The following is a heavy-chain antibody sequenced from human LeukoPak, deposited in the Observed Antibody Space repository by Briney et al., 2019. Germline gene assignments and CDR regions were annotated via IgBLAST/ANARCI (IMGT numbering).Heavy chain of an antibody. V-gene: IGHV1-18*01. J-gene: IGHJ6*02. CDR2: ISGYNGKT. CDR3: ARNWPDITATTCRGMDV. D-gene: IGHD1-7*01. CDR1: AYTFTSYG. Sequence: ASVKVSCKASAYTFTSYGITWVRQAPGQGLEWMGWISGYNGKTNYVQKFQGRVTITTDTPTSTAYMELRSLRSDDTAVYYCARNWPDITATTCRGMDVWGQGTTVTVSS.